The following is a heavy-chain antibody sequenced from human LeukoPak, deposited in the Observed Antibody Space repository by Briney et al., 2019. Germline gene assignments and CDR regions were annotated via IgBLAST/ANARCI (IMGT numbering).Heavy chain of an antibody. Sequence: PGGSLRLSCAASGFTFSSYAMHWVRQAPGKGLEWVAVISYDGSNKYYADSVKGRFTISRDNAKNSLYLQMNSLRAEDTAVYYCARFALNYYGSGSYFDYWGQGTLVTVSS. CDR1: GFTFSSYA. CDR2: ISYDGSNK. V-gene: IGHV3-30*04. D-gene: IGHD3-10*01. J-gene: IGHJ4*02. CDR3: ARFALNYYGSGSYFDY.